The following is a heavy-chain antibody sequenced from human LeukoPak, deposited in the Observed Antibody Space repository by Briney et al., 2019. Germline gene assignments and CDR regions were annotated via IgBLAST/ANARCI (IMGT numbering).Heavy chain of an antibody. Sequence: GGSLRLSCEASGFTFSDYYMSWIRQAPGQGLEWVSYISSSGSTIYYADSVKGRFTISRDNAKNSLYLQMNSLRAEDTAVYYCARASGDGPLFDYWGQGTLVTVSS. CDR1: GFTFSDYY. CDR2: ISSSGSTI. J-gene: IGHJ4*02. CDR3: ARASGDGPLFDY. V-gene: IGHV3-11*01. D-gene: IGHD7-27*01.